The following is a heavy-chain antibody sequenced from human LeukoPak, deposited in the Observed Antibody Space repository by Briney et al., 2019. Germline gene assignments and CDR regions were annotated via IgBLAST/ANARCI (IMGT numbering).Heavy chain of an antibody. J-gene: IGHJ4*02. D-gene: IGHD5-12*01. CDR2: INQGGSVQ. CDR3: ARVEYSGWNLEY. V-gene: IGHV3-7*01. CDR1: GFTFRSYW. Sequence: GGSLRLSCAASGFTFRSYWMSWVRQAPGKGLEWVANINQGGSVQYYTDSVKGRFTISRDDAKNSLYVQMNSLRDEDTAVYYCARVEYSGWNLEYWGQGTLVTVSS.